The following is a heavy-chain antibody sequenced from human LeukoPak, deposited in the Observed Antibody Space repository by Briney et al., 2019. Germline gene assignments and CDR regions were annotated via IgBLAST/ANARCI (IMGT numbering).Heavy chain of an antibody. Sequence: GGSLRLSCAASGFAFSNYWMSWVRQAPEKGLEWVANIKEDGSEKYYVDSVKGRFTISRDNAKNSLFLQMNSLRAEDTAVYYCARDGYSSNSIVYWGQETLVTVSS. V-gene: IGHV3-7*01. J-gene: IGHJ4*02. D-gene: IGHD4-23*01. CDR1: GFAFSNYW. CDR2: IKEDGSEK. CDR3: ARDGYSSNSIVY.